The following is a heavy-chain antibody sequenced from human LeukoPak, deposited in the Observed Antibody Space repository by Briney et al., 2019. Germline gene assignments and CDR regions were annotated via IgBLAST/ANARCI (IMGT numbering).Heavy chain of an antibody. Sequence: SETLSLTCAVSGYSISSGYYWGCIRQPPGKGLEWIGSIYHSGSTYYNPSLKSRVTISVDTSKNQFSLKLSSVTAADTAVYYCARHHDVFPYDILTGYYPDAFDIWGQRTMVTVSS. CDR2: IYHSGST. J-gene: IGHJ3*02. V-gene: IGHV4-38-2*01. D-gene: IGHD3-9*01. CDR1: GYSISSGYY. CDR3: ARHHDVFPYDILTGYYPDAFDI.